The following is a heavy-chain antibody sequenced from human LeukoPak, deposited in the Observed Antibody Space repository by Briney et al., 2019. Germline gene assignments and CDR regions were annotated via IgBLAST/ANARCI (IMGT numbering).Heavy chain of an antibody. J-gene: IGHJ4*02. CDR2: IHTSGGT. Sequence: PSETLSLTRTVSGDSFGGYYWTWIRQPPGKGLEWIGYIHTSGGTNYNPSLKSRVTMSVDTSKNQFSLKLTSVTAADTAVYFCARQAYYSPSGSWTGFDFWGQGTLASVSS. CDR1: GDSFGGYY. D-gene: IGHD3-10*01. CDR3: ARQAYYSPSGSWTGFDF. V-gene: IGHV4-4*09.